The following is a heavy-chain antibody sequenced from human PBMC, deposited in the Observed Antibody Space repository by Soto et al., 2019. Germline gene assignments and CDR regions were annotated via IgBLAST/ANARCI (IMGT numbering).Heavy chain of an antibody. D-gene: IGHD2-8*01. J-gene: IGHJ4*02. Sequence: PSETLSLTCTVSGASISTSAYYWGWVRQPPGKGLEWVGTIYYTGSTYYNPSLKSRVTISLDTSKNQFSLRLNSVTAADTAVYYCARSSIVPRLLMYPFDYWGQGTLVTVSS. CDR2: IYYTGST. CDR1: GASISTSAYY. V-gene: IGHV4-39*01. CDR3: ARSSIVPRLLMYPFDY.